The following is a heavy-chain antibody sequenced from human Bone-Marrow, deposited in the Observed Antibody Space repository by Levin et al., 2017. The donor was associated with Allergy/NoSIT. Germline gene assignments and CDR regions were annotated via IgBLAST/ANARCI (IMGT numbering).Heavy chain of an antibody. CDR1: GFTFSSYE. Sequence: GGSLRLSCAASGFTFSSYEMNWVRQAPGKGLEWVSYIISSGSTIYYADSVKGRFTISRDNAKNSLYLQMNSLRAEDTAVYYCARVVSGLYDFWSGLAPPFFDYWGQGTLVTVSS. CDR2: IISSGSTI. CDR3: ARVVSGLYDFWSGLAPPFFDY. J-gene: IGHJ4*02. V-gene: IGHV3-48*03. D-gene: IGHD3-3*01.